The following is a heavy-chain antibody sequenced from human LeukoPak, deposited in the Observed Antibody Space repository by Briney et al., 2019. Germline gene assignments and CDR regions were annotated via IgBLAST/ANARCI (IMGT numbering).Heavy chain of an antibody. CDR2: IYSGGST. J-gene: IGHJ4*02. CDR3: ASSHCGGDCYSGNFDY. V-gene: IGHV3-53*01. D-gene: IGHD2-21*02. CDR1: GFTVSSNY. Sequence: GGSLRLSCAASGFTVSSNYMSWVRQAPGKGLEWVSVIYSGGSTYYADSVKARFTISRDNSKNTLYLQMNSLRAEDTAVYYCASSHCGGDCYSGNFDYWGQGTLVTVSS.